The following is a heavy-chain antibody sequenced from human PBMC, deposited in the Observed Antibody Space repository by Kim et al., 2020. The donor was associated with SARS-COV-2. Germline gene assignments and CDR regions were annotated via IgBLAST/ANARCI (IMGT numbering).Heavy chain of an antibody. J-gene: IGHJ6*02. CDR3: ARDGNYSDSGGYYYGMDV. Sequence: GGSLRLSCAASGFTFSTYSMNWVRQAPGKGLEWVSSISTSSLNIYYADSVKGRFTISRDNARNSLYLQLNSLRAEDTAVYFCARDGNYSDSGGYYYGMDVGGQEPTVTVS. CDR1: GFTFSTYS. CDR2: ISTSSLNI. D-gene: IGHD3-22*01. V-gene: IGHV3-21*01.